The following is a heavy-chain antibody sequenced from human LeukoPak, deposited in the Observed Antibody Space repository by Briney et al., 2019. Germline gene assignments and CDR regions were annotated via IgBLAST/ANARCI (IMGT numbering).Heavy chain of an antibody. CDR1: GFTFGPYT. CDR2: ISSSSDTI. J-gene: IGHJ4*02. D-gene: IGHD5-18*01. V-gene: IGHV3-48*04. CDR3: AKSLDTSVVLGEETFDC. Sequence: GGSLRLSCAASGFTFGPYTMNWVRQAPGKGLEWVSYISSSSDTIYYADSVKGRFTISRDNGKNTLYLQMNSLRTEDTAVYYCAKSLDTSVVLGEETFDCWGQGTLVTVSS.